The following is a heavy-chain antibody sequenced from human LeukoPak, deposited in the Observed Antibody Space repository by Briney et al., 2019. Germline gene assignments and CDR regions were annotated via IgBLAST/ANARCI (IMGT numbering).Heavy chain of an antibody. CDR2: IYSGGST. V-gene: IGHV3-53*01. CDR1: GFTFSSYW. Sequence: GGSLRLSCAASGFTFSSYWMSWVRQAPGKGLEWVSVIYSGGSTYYADSVKGRFTISRDNSKNTLYLQMNSLRAEDTAVYFCARETVAALYYAMDVWGQGTTVTVSS. CDR3: ARETVAALYYAMDV. J-gene: IGHJ6*02. D-gene: IGHD6-19*01.